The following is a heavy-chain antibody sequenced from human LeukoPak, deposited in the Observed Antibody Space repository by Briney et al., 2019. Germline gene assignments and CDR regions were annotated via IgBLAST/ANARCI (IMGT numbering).Heavy chain of an antibody. J-gene: IGHJ4*02. CDR1: GGSISNSNYY. CDR3: ARYYGSGRDGDY. D-gene: IGHD3-10*01. CDR2: IFYDGSS. Sequence: SETLSLTCIVSGGSISNSNYYWGWIRQPPGRGLEWIGSIFYDGSSDYNPSLKSRVTISVDTSKNKFSLKVNSVTAADTAVYFCARYYGSGRDGDYWGQGTLVTVSS. V-gene: IGHV4-39*01.